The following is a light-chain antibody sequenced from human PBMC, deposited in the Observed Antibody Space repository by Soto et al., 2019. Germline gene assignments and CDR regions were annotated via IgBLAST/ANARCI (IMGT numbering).Light chain of an antibody. CDR1: QSISSY. V-gene: IGKV1-39*01. Sequence: DIQMTQSPSSLSASVGDRVTITCRASQSISSYLNWYQQKPGKAPKLLIYAASSLQSGVPSRFSGSGSGTDFTLTISSLQPEDFATYYYQQSYSTPLTFGGGTKVDIK. J-gene: IGKJ4*01. CDR3: QQSYSTPLT. CDR2: AAS.